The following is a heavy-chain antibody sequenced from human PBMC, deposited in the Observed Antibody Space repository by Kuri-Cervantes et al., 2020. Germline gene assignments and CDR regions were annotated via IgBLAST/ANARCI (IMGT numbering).Heavy chain of an antibody. CDR1: GFTFDDYT. Sequence: GGSLRPSCAASGFTFDDYTMHWVRQAPGKGLEWVAVISYDGSNKYYADSVKGRFTISRDNSKNTLYLQMNSLRAEDTAVYYCAKGQPRLLSAHFDYWGQGTLVTVSS. D-gene: IGHD3-22*01. V-gene: IGHV3-30*18. CDR2: ISYDGSNK. CDR3: AKGQPRLLSAHFDY. J-gene: IGHJ4*02.